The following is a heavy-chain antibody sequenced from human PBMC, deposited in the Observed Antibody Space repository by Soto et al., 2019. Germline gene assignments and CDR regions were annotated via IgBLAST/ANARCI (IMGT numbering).Heavy chain of an antibody. CDR1: GGTFSSYA. CDR3: AEFRFFAVVGRVLFDP. J-gene: IGHJ5*02. Sequence: QVQLVQSGAEVKKPGSSVKVSCKASGGTFSSYAISWVRQAPGQGLEWMGGIIPIFGTANYAQKFQGRVTITADKSTGPAYWRWGGLGSEERAGYYLAEFRFFAVVGRVLFDPWGQEPWSPSPQ. D-gene: IGHD3-3*01. V-gene: IGHV1-69*06. CDR2: IIPIFGTA.